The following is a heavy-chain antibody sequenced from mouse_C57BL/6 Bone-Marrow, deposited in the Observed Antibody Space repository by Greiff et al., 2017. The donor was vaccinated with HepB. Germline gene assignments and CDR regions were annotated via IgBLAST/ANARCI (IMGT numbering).Heavy chain of an antibody. V-gene: IGHV1-64*01. CDR3: ARGEGYGCYYYAMDY. CDR1: GYTFTSYW. Sequence: QVQLQQPGAELVKPGASVKLSCKASGYTFTSYWMHWVKQRPGQGLEWIGMIHPNSGSTNYNEKFKSKATLTVDKSSSTAYMQLSSLTSEDSAVYYCARGEGYGCYYYAMDYWGQGTSVTVSS. CDR2: IHPNSGST. J-gene: IGHJ4*01. D-gene: IGHD2-10*02.